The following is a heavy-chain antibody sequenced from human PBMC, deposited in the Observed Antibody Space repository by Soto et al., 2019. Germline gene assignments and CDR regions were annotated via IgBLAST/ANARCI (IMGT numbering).Heavy chain of an antibody. CDR2: IWYDGSNK. Sequence: QVQLVESGGGVVQPGRSLRLSCAASGFTFSSYGMHWVRQAPGKGLEWVAVIWYDGSNKYYADSVKGRFTISRDNSKNTQYLHMNSLRADDTAVYYSARDLSSSWFGGGVDYWGQGTLVTASS. J-gene: IGHJ4*02. CDR3: ARDLSSSWFGGGVDY. CDR1: GFTFSSYG. D-gene: IGHD6-13*01. V-gene: IGHV3-33*01.